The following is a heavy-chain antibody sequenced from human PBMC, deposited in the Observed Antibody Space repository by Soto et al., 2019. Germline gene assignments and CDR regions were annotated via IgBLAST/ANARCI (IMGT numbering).Heavy chain of an antibody. CDR1: GGSISSYY. V-gene: IGHV4-59*08. CDR3: ARHLQVRGDAFDY. CDR2: IYYSGST. Sequence: SETLSLTCTVSGGSISSYYWSWIRQPPGKGLEWIGYIYYSGSTNYNPSLKSRVTISVDTSKNQFSLKLSSVTAAVTAVYYCARHLQVRGDAFDYWGQGTLVTVSS. J-gene: IGHJ4*02. D-gene: IGHD3-10*01.